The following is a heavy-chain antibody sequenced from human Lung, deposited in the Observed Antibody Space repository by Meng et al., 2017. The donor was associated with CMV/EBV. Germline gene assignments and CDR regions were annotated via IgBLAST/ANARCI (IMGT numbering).Heavy chain of an antibody. CDR1: GFTFSNAW. D-gene: IGHD6-19*01. CDR2: IKSKADGGTT. V-gene: IGHV3-15*01. J-gene: IGHJ6*02. Sequence: GESLKISCAASGFTFSNAWMSWVRQVPGQGLKWVGRIKSKADGGTTDYAAPVKGRFTISRDDSENTLYLHMNSLRTDDTGVYYCTTDSVAGPVYYYYGMDVWGQGTTVTGSS. CDR3: TTDSVAGPVYYYYGMDV.